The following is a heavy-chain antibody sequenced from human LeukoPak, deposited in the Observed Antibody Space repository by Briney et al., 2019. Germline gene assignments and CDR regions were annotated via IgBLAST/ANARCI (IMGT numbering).Heavy chain of an antibody. CDR3: AKESTIFGGVIVTAYYFDY. V-gene: IGHV3-23*01. J-gene: IGHJ4*02. CDR1: GFTFSSYA. Sequence: GGSLRLSFAASGFTFSSYAMSWVRQAPGKGLDWVSAISGSGGSTYYADSVKGRFTISRDNSKNTLYLQMNSLRAEDTAVYYCAKESTIFGGVIVTAYYFDYWGQGTLVTVSS. D-gene: IGHD3-16*02. CDR2: ISGSGGST.